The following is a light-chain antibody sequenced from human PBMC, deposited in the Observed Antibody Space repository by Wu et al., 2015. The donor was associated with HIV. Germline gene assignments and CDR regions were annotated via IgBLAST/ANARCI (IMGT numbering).Light chain of an antibody. CDR3: QKYNTAPWT. Sequence: SASVGDRVTITCRASQSISSWLAWYQQKPGKAPKLLIYKASSLESGVPSRFSGSGSGTDFTLTISSLQPEDVATYYCQKYNTAPWTFGQGTKVEMK. J-gene: IGKJ1*01. CDR1: QSISSW. V-gene: IGKV1-5*03. CDR2: KAS.